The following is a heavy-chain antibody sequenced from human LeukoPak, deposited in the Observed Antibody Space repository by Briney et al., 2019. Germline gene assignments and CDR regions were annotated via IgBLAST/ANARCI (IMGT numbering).Heavy chain of an antibody. CDR3: AREGRYSHSGSGFDY. D-gene: IGHD5-12*01. Sequence: GASVKVSCKASEYTFTAYFMHWVRQAPGQGLEWMGWINPKSDGTNYAQKFQGRVTMTRDTSISTVYMELRGLRSDDTAVYYCAREGRYSHSGSGFDYWGKGTLVTVSS. J-gene: IGHJ4*02. V-gene: IGHV1-2*02. CDR2: INPKSDGT. CDR1: EYTFTAYF.